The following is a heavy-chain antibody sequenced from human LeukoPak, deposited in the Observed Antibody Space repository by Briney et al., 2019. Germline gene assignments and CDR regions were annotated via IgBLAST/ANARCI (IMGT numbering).Heavy chain of an antibody. J-gene: IGHJ3*02. V-gene: IGHV4-59*01. D-gene: IGHD2-15*01. CDR2: IYYSGST. Sequence: SETLSLTCTVSGGSLSSYFWSWIRQPPGKGLEWIGYIYYSGSTNYNPSLKSRVTISVDTSKNQFSLKLSSVTAADTAVYYCARDKCSGGSCYSDNYDAFDIWGQGTMVTVSS. CDR3: ARDKCSGGSCYSDNYDAFDI. CDR1: GGSLSSYF.